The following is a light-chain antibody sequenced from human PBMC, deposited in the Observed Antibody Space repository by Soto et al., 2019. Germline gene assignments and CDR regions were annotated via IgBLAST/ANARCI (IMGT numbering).Light chain of an antibody. J-gene: IGLJ3*02. CDR3: SSYAGSNGLL. V-gene: IGLV2-8*01. CDR1: SSDVGGYDY. CDR2: EVI. Sequence: QSVLTQPPSASGSPGQSVTISCAGTSSDVGGYDYVSWYQQHPTKAPKLLIYEVIKRPSGVPDRFSGSKSGNTASLTVSGLQGVDEADYYCSSYAGSNGLLFGGGTKLTVL.